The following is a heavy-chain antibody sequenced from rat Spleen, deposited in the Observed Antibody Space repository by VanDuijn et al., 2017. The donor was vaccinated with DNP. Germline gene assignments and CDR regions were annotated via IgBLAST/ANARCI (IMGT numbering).Heavy chain of an antibody. V-gene: IGHV5S13*01. Sequence: EVQLVESGGGLVQPGRSLKLSCEASGFTFSNHGMAWVRQAPTKGLEWVASINTGGGNTYYRDSVKGRFTISRDDAKDTLYLQMNSLRSEDTATYYCARPDYWGQGVMVTVSS. J-gene: IGHJ2*01. CDR2: INTGGGNT. CDR3: ARPDY. CDR1: GFTFSNHG.